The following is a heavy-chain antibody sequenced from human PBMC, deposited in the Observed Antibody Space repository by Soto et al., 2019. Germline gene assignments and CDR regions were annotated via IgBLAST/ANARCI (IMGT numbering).Heavy chain of an antibody. V-gene: IGHV1-24*01. D-gene: IGHD2-2*01. Sequence: GASVKVSCKVSGYTLTELSMHWVRQAPGKGLEWMGRFDPEDGETIYAQKFQGRVTMTEDTSTDTAYMELSSLRSEDTAVYYCATGLPVVPAAMLEYYYYYMDVWGKGTTVTVSS. CDR2: FDPEDGET. CDR1: GYTLTELS. J-gene: IGHJ6*03. CDR3: ATGLPVVPAAMLEYYYYYMDV.